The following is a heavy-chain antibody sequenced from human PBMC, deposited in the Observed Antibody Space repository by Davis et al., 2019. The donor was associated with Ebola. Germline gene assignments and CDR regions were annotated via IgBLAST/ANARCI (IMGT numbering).Heavy chain of an antibody. CDR3: ARGGTAGKGWYYYYGMDV. CDR2: INAGNGNT. Sequence: AASVKVSCKASGYTFTSYAMHWVRQAPGQRLEWMGWINAGNGNTKYSQKLQGRVTMTTDTSTSTAYMELRSLRSDDTAVYYCARGGTAGKGWYYYYGMDVWGQGTTVTVSS. V-gene: IGHV1-3*01. CDR1: GYTFTSYA. D-gene: IGHD6-13*01. J-gene: IGHJ6*02.